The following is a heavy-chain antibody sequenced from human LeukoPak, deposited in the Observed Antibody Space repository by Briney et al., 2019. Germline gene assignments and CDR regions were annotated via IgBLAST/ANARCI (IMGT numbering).Heavy chain of an antibody. V-gene: IGHV5-51*01. CDR1: GYSFTSYW. CDR2: IYPGDSDT. J-gene: IGHJ5*02. CDR3: ARHVGLDSHGSSNWFDP. Sequence: GESLKISCKGSGYSFTSYWIGWVRQMPGKGLEWMGIIYPGDSDTRYSPSFQGQVTISADKSISAAYLQWSSLKASDTAMYYCARHVGLDSHGSSNWFDPWGQGTLVTVSS. D-gene: IGHD5-18*01.